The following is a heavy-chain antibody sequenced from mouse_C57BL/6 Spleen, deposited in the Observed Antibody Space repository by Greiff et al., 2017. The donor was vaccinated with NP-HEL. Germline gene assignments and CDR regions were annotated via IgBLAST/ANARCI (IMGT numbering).Heavy chain of an antibody. CDR1: GFTFSNYW. Sequence: EVKVEESGGGLVQPGGSMKLSCVASGFTFSNYWMNWVRQSPEKGLEWVAQIRLKSDNYATNYAGSVNGRFTISRDDSKSSVYLQMNNLRAEDTGIYYCTGAAWFAYWGQWTLVTVSA. V-gene: IGHV6-3*01. CDR2: IRLKSDNYAT. CDR3: TGAAWFAY. J-gene: IGHJ3*01.